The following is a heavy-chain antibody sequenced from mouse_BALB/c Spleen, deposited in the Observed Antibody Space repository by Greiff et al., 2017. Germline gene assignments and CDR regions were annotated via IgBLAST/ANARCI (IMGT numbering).Heavy chain of an antibody. D-gene: IGHD2-4*01. CDR3: AREAYDYDGAWFAY. V-gene: IGHV2-6-4*01. CDR2: IWGGGST. Sequence: VKLMESGPGLVAPSQSLSITCTVSGFSLSRYSVHWVRQPPGTGLEWLGMIWGGGSTDYNSALKSRLSISKDNSKSQVFLKMNSLQTDDTAMYYCAREAYDYDGAWFAYWGQGTLVTVSA. J-gene: IGHJ3*01. CDR1: GFSLSRYS.